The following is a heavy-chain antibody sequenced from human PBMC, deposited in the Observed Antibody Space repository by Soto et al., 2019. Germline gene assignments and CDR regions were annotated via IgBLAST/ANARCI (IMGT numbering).Heavy chain of an antibody. CDR2: ISWHSGSI. V-gene: IGHV3-9*01. CDR1: GFTYDDYA. D-gene: IGHD1-1*01. J-gene: IGHJ4*02. Sequence: DVQLVESGGGLVQPGRSLRLSCAASGFTYDDYAMHWVRQAPRKGLEWVSGISWHSGSIGYADSVKGRFTISRDNAKNSLDVKMNSLGAEATALYYCAKATILTQPTGKYYFDSWGQGTLVTVSS. CDR3: AKATILTQPTGKYYFDS.